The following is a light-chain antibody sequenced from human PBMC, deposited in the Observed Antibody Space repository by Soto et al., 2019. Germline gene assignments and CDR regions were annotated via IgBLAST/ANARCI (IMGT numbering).Light chain of an antibody. J-gene: IGKJ5*01. CDR3: QHRMNWPLT. CDR2: DAP. V-gene: IGKV3-11*01. Sequence: EIVLTQSPGTLSLSPGERATLSCRASQTVSSYLLWYQQKPGQAPRLLIYDAPNRATGVPARFTGSGSETDFTLTISSLEPEDFAVYYCQHRMNWPLTFGQGTRLEIK. CDR1: QTVSSY.